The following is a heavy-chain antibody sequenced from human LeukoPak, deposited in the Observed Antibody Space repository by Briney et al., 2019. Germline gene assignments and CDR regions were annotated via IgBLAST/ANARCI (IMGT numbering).Heavy chain of an antibody. D-gene: IGHD5-18*01. V-gene: IGHV7-4-1*02. J-gene: IGHJ4*02. Sequence: ASVKVSCKTSGYTFSSYTITWVRQAPGQGLQWRGWINTKTGNPTYAQGFTGRDVFSLDTSVSTAYLQISGLTADDTAVYFCGRDPRLGIRGYTYGYIEYWGQGTLVTVSS. CDR1: GYTFSSYT. CDR3: GRDPRLGIRGYTYGYIEY. CDR2: INTKTGNP.